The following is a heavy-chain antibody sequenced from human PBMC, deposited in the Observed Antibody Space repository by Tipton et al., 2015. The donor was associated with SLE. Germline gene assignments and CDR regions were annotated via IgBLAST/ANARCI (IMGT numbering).Heavy chain of an antibody. CDR1: GFTFSTYA. J-gene: IGHJ4*02. D-gene: IGHD3-10*01. CDR2: ISGSGITT. CDR3: AKIWGGLFGSGSSFDY. V-gene: IGHV3-23*01. Sequence: SLRLSCAASGFTFSTYAMSWVRQAPGKGLEWVSSISGSGITTYYADPVKGRFTISRDNSKNTVFLQMSSLRAEDTAVYYCAKIWGGLFGSGSSFDYWGQGTLVTVSS.